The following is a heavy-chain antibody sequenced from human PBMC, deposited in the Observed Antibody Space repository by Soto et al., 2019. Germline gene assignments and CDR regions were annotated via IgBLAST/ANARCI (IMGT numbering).Heavy chain of an antibody. D-gene: IGHD6-6*01. CDR2: IDSRGRTL. J-gene: IGHJ4*02. Sequence: GGSLRLSCVASGFTFSDYSMSWIRQAPGKGLEWLAFIDSRGRTLSYADSVRGRFTISRDNAENSVYLQMDSLRADDTAVYYCERQAARNYIDSWGQGNSVTVYS. CDR1: GFTFSDYS. V-gene: IGHV3-11*01. CDR3: ERQAARNYIDS.